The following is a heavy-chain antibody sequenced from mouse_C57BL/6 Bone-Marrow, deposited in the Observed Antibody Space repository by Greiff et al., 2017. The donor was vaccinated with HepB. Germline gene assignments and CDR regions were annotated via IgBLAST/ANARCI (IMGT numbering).Heavy chain of an antibody. CDR2: IWSDGST. CDR3: ARHGITTVVADYAMDY. Sequence: VKVVESGPGLVAPSQSLSITCTVSGFSLTSYGVHWVRQPPGKGLEWLVVIWSDGSTTYNSALKSRLSISKDNSKSQVFLKMNSLQTDDTAMYYCARHGITTVVADYAMDYWGQGTSVTVSS. V-gene: IGHV2-6-1*01. J-gene: IGHJ4*01. CDR1: GFSLTSYG. D-gene: IGHD1-1*01.